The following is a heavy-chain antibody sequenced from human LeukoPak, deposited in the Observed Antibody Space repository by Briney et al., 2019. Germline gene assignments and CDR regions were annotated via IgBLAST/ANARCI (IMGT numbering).Heavy chain of an antibody. D-gene: IGHD6-19*01. Sequence: GGSLRLSCAASGFTFSSHALYWVRQPPGKGLEWVSGISGSGTSAYYADSVKGRLTMSRDNSKNTMYLQMNSLSAEDTAVYFCAKANGWSEAFDIWGRGTTVTVSS. J-gene: IGHJ3*02. CDR1: GFTFSSHA. CDR3: AKANGWSEAFDI. V-gene: IGHV3-23*01. CDR2: ISGSGTSA.